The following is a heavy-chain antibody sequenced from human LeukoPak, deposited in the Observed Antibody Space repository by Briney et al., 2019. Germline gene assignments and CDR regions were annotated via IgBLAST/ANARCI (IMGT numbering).Heavy chain of an antibody. Sequence: PGRSLRLSCAASGFTFSSYGMHWVRQAPGKGLEWVAVISYDGSNKYYADSVKGRFTISRDNSKNTLYLQMNSLRAEDTAVYYCAKDIVVVPAARGRYYYYGMDVWGQGTTVTVPS. CDR1: GFTFSSYG. CDR2: ISYDGSNK. CDR3: AKDIVVVPAARGRYYYYGMDV. J-gene: IGHJ6*02. D-gene: IGHD2-2*01. V-gene: IGHV3-30*18.